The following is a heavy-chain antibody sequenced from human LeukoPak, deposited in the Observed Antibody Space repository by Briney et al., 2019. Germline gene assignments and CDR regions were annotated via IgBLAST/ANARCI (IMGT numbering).Heavy chain of an antibody. CDR2: IYPGDSDT. D-gene: IGHD6-6*01. CDR3: ARHEGTEYSSSPDY. Sequence: GGSLKISGKGSGYRFTSYWIGGVRQLPGKGLEGMGIIYPGDSDTRYSPSFQRQVTISADKSISTAYLQWSSLKASDTAMYYCARHEGTEYSSSPDYWGQGTLVTVSS. V-gene: IGHV5-51*01. CDR1: GYRFTSYW. J-gene: IGHJ4*02.